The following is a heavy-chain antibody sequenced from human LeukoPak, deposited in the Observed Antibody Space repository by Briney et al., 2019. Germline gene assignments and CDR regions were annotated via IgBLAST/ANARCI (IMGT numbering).Heavy chain of an antibody. Sequence: SGTLSLTCTVSGGPISSYYWSWIRQPPGKGLEWIGYIYYSGSTNYNPSLKSRVTISVDTSKNQFSLKLSSVTAADTAVYYCARYTAMGTTNFDYWGQGTLVTVSS. D-gene: IGHD5-18*01. CDR1: GGPISSYY. J-gene: IGHJ4*02. CDR2: IYYSGST. CDR3: ARYTAMGTTNFDY. V-gene: IGHV4-59*08.